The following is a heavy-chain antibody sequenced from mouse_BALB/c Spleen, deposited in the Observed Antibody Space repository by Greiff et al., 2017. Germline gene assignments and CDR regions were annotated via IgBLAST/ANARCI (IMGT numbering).Heavy chain of an antibody. CDR3: ARGGNYGNVYALDY. V-gene: IGHV1-66*01. CDR1: GYTFTSYW. CDR2: IFPGSGNT. J-gene: IGHJ4*01. Sequence: QVQLQQSGTVLARPGASVKMSCKASGYTFTSYWMHWVKQRPGQGLEWIGWIFPGSGNTKYNEKFKGKATLTADTSSSTAYMQLSSLTSEDSAVFFCARGGNYGNVYALDYWGQGTSVTVSA. D-gene: IGHD2-1*01.